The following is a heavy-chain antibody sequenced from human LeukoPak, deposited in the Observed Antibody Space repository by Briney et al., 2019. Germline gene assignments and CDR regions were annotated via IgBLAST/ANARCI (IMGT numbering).Heavy chain of an antibody. J-gene: IGHJ3*02. CDR1: GGTFSSYA. CDR2: IIPILGIA. CDR3: AKRQTKADYGDYTDAFDI. Sequence: SVKVSCKASGGTFSSYAISWVRQAPGQGLEWMGRIIPILGIANYVQKFQGRVTITADKSTSTAYMELGSLRSEDTAVYYCAKRQTKADYGDYTDAFDIWGQGTMVTVSS. D-gene: IGHD4-17*01. V-gene: IGHV1-69*04.